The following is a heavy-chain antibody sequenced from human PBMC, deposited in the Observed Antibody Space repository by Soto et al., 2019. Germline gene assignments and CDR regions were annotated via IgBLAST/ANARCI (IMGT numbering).Heavy chain of an antibody. D-gene: IGHD3-16*01. V-gene: IGHV4-59*08. Sequence: SETLSLTCTVSGGSISSYYWSWIRQPPGKGLEWIGYIYYSGSTNYNPSLKSRVTISVDTSKNQFSLKLSSVTAADTAVYYCARQGDYIWGSYGYWGQGTLVTVSS. J-gene: IGHJ4*02. CDR2: IYYSGST. CDR1: GGSISSYY. CDR3: ARQGDYIWGSYGY.